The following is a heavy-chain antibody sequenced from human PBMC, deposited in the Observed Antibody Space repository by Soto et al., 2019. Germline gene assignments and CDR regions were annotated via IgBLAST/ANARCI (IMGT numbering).Heavy chain of an antibody. CDR2: IYYSGST. V-gene: IGHV4-39*01. CDR1: GGSISSSSYY. Sequence: SETLSLTCTVSGGSISSSSYYWGWIRQPPGKGLEWIGSIYYSGSTYYNPSLKSRVTISVDTSKNQFSLKLSSVTAADTAVYYCANVGAFDYWGQGTLVTVSS. CDR3: ANVGAFDY. J-gene: IGHJ4*02.